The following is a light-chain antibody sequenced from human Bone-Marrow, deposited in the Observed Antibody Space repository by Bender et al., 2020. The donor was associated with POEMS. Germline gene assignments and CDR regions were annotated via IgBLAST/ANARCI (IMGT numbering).Light chain of an antibody. CDR1: SSNIGAPFD. CDR2: ANT. Sequence: QSVLTQPPSVSGAPGQRVTISCTGSSSNIGAPFDVHWYQQFPGAAPKLLIYANTNRPSGVPDRFSGSKSGASASLAITGLQTEDEADYYCQSYDSSLIGSVFGGGTKLTVL. V-gene: IGLV1-40*01. J-gene: IGLJ2*01. CDR3: QSYDSSLIGSV.